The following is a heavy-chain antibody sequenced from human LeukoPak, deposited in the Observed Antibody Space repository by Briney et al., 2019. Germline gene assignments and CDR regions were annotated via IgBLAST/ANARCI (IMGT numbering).Heavy chain of an antibody. CDR1: GGSISSYY. V-gene: IGHV4-59*08. CDR3: ARHSGNYGGAFDI. D-gene: IGHD1-7*01. J-gene: IGHJ3*02. Sequence: SETLSLTCTVSGGSISSYYWSWIRQPPGKGLEWIGYIYSSGSTNYNPSLESRVTMSVDTSKNQFSLKLTSVTAADTAVYFCARHSGNYGGAFDIWGQGTMVTVSS. CDR2: IYSSGST.